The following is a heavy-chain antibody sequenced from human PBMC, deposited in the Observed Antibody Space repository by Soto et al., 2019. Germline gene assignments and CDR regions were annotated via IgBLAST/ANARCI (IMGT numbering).Heavy chain of an antibody. CDR1: AFTFNNYA. CDR2: IGGSGRTA. D-gene: IGHD3-22*01. J-gene: IGHJ4*02. CDR3: AKSRYSDSSGDFYDY. V-gene: IGHV3-23*01. Sequence: GGSLRLSCAASAFTFNNYAMSWVRQAPGKGLEWVSGIGGSGRTAYYADSVKGRFTISRDNSNNTLFLQMNSLRAEDTAVYYCAKSRYSDSSGDFYDYWGQGTLFTVSS.